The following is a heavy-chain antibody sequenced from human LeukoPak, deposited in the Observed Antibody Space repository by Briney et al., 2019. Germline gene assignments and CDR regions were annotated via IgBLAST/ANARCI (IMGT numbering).Heavy chain of an antibody. D-gene: IGHD6-19*01. CDR1: GFTFSSYA. V-gene: IGHV3-23*01. CDR2: ITGSGSRT. CDR3: AKAQRYTSDLGH. Sequence: QPEGSLRLSCAASGFTFSSYAVSWVRRAPGKRLEWVSTITGSGSRTYYAVSVKGRFTISGDNSKNTLYLQMSSLRAEDTAIYYCAKAQRYTSDLGHWGQGTLVTVSS. J-gene: IGHJ4*02.